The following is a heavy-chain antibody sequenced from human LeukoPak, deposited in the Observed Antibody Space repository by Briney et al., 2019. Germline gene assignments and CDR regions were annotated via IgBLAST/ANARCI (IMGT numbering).Heavy chain of an antibody. V-gene: IGHV3-66*02. CDR2: IYSGGST. Sequence: GGSLRLSCAASGFTVSSNYMSWVRQAPGKGLEWVSVIYSGGSTYYADSVKGRFTISRDNSKNTLYLQMNSLRAEDTAVYYCARDGRGYCINGVCPTYYYYYMDVWGKGTTVTVSS. CDR3: ARDGRGYCINGVCPTYYYYYMDV. CDR1: GFTVSSNY. D-gene: IGHD2-8*01. J-gene: IGHJ6*03.